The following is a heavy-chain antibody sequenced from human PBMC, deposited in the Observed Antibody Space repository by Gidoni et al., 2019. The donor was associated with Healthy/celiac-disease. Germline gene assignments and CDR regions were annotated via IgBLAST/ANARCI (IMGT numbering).Heavy chain of an antibody. CDR3: ARGSAVFRGIADFDY. V-gene: IGHV3-74*01. J-gene: IGHJ4*02. Sequence: EVQLVESGGGLVQPGGSLRLSCAASGFTSSSYWMHWVRQAPGKGLVWVSRINSDGSSTSYADSVKGRFTISRDNAKNTLYLQMNSLRAEDTAVYYCARGSAVFRGIADFDYWGQGTLVTVSS. D-gene: IGHD6-13*01. CDR1: GFTSSSYW. CDR2: INSDGSST.